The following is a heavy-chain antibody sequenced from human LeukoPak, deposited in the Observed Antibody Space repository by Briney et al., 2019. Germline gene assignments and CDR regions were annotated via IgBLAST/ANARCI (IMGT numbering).Heavy chain of an antibody. J-gene: IGHJ3*02. D-gene: IGHD3-3*01. V-gene: IGHV4-39*01. CDR1: GGSISSSSYY. Sequence: PSETLSLTCTVSGGSISSSSYYWGWIRQPPGKGLEWIGSIYYSGSTYYNPSLKNRVTISVDTSKNQFSLKLSSVTAADTAVYYCARRFLEWSGAFDIWGQGTMVTVSS. CDR3: ARRFLEWSGAFDI. CDR2: IYYSGST.